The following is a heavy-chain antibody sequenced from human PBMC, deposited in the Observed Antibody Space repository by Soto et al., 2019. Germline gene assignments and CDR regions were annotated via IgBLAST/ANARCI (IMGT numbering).Heavy chain of an antibody. V-gene: IGHV1-18*01. CDR3: ARDGRPNYDFWSGYFEEDY. D-gene: IGHD3-3*01. J-gene: IGHJ4*02. CDR2: ISAYNGNT. Sequence: ASVKVSCKASGYTFTSYGISWVRLSPGQGLEWMGWISAYNGNTNYAQKLQGRVTMTTDTSTSTAYMELRSLRSDDTAVYYCARDGRPNYDFWSGYFEEDYWGQGTLVTVSS. CDR1: GYTFTSYG.